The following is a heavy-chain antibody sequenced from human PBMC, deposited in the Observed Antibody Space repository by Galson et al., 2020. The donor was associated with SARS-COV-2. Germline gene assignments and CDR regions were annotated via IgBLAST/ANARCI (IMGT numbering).Heavy chain of an antibody. CDR1: GGSVRSNRFY. J-gene: IGHJ4*02. CDR3: AREDGGGDYSYLDY. Sequence: SETLSLTCTVSGGSVRSNRFYWNWIRQPPGKGLEWIGYIYSDGSTRYNPSLASRVSISIDTSKNQFFLKLNSVTAADTAVYFCAREDGGGDYSYLDYWGQGALVSVSS. V-gene: IGHV4-61*01. D-gene: IGHD4-17*01. CDR2: IYSDGST.